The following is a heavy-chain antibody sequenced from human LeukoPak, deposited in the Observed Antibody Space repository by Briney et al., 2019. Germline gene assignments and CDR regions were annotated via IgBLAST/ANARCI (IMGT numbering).Heavy chain of an antibody. Sequence: SETLSLTCTVSGGSISSYHWSWFRQAPGKGLEWIGYIYDSGSTNFNPSLKSRVTISVDASKNQFSLKLSSVTAADTAVYYCAREPLYCSGGSCYRPYYFDYWGQGTLVTVSS. J-gene: IGHJ4*02. CDR3: AREPLYCSGGSCYRPYYFDY. V-gene: IGHV4-59*12. CDR2: IYDSGST. CDR1: GGSISSYH. D-gene: IGHD2-15*01.